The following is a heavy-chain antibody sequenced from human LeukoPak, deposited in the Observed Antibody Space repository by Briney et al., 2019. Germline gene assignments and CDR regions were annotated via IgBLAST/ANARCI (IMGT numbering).Heavy chain of an antibody. CDR3: AKDRVPDGIWSLDY. CDR2: IYGSGGGG. V-gene: IGHV3-23*01. Sequence: GGPLRLSCAASGFTFRTYTMNWVRQAPGKGLEWVSGIYGSGGGGLYADSVRGRFTISRDDSKNMLYLQMNDLRADDTAVYYCAKDRVPDGIWSLDYWGRGTLVTVSS. CDR1: GFTFRTYT. D-gene: IGHD1-14*01. J-gene: IGHJ4*02.